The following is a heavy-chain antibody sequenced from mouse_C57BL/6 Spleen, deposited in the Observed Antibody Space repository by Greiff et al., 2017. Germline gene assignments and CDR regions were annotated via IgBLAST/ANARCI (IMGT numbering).Heavy chain of an antibody. CDR3: ARSYDGYYEAWFAY. Sequence: EVQLQQSGPELVKPGASVKISCKASGYTFTDYYMNWVKQSHGKSLEWIGDINPNNGGTGYNQKFKGKATLTVDKSSSTAYMELRSLTSEDSAVYYCARSYDGYYEAWFAYWGQGTLVTVSA. CDR1: GYTFTDYY. J-gene: IGHJ3*01. V-gene: IGHV1-26*01. D-gene: IGHD2-3*01. CDR2: INPNNGGT.